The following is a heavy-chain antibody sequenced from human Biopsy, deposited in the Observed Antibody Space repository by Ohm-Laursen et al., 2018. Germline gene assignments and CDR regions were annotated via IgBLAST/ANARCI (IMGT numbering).Heavy chain of an antibody. CDR2: ISDSGGST. CDR3: AKDRYNYTPIGGFSMDV. D-gene: IGHD5-18*01. CDR1: GFIFSSYA. Sequence: SLRLSCAASGFIFSSYAMSWVRQAPGKGLEWVSGISDSGGSTYYADSVKGRFTISRDNSRDTLYLQMSSLRAEDTAVYYCAKDRYNYTPIGGFSMDVWGQGTTVTVPS. V-gene: IGHV3-23*01. J-gene: IGHJ6*02.